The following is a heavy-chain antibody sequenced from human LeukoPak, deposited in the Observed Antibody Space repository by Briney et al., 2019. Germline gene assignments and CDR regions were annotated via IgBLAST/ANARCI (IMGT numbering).Heavy chain of an antibody. CDR1: GGSISSYY. CDR2: IYYSGSI. D-gene: IGHD2-21*01. CDR3: ARHYSYEFDY. J-gene: IGHJ4*02. Sequence: SETLSLTCTVSGGSISSYYWSWIRQPPGKGLEWIGYIYYSGSINYNPSLKSRVTISIDTSKHQFSLELSSVTAADTGVYHCARHYSYEFDYWDQGTLVTVSS. V-gene: IGHV4-59*08.